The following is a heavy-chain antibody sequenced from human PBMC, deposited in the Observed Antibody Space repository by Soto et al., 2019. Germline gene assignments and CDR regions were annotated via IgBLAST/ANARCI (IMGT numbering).Heavy chain of an antibody. V-gene: IGHV4-39*01. CDR3: ARSLIAVVASYWFDP. CDR1: RGSISSSGHY. Sequence: LSLTCTVSRGSISSSGHYWGWIRQPPGKGLEWIGSIYYSGSTYYNPSLKSRVTISVDTSKNQFSLKLSSVTAADTAVYHCARSLIAVVASYWFDPWGQGTLVTVSS. D-gene: IGHD3-22*01. CDR2: IYYSGST. J-gene: IGHJ5*02.